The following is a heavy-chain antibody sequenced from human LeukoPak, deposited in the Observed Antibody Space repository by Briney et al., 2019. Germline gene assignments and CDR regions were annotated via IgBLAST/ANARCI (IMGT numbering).Heavy chain of an antibody. CDR2: IGGSGSST. Sequence: GSLRLSCAASGFTFSNYGMSWVRQAPGKGLAWVSDIGGSGSSTYYADSVKGRFTISRDNSKNTLYLQMNSLRAEDTAVYYCAKGTDYEPYYYYYYMDVWGKGTTVTVSS. CDR3: AKGTDYEPYYYYYYMDV. D-gene: IGHD4-17*01. V-gene: IGHV3-23*01. J-gene: IGHJ6*03. CDR1: GFTFSNYG.